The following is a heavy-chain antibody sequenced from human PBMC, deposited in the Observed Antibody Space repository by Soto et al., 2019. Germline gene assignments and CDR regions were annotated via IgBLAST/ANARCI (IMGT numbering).Heavy chain of an antibody. J-gene: IGHJ4*02. CDR1: GFTLSSYD. V-gene: IGHV3-23*01. CDR2: ITAGGDTT. Sequence: GGSLRLSCAASGFTLSSYDMSWVRQAPGKGLEWLSRITAGGDTTYYADSVKGRFTISRDNSKNTLYVQMNSLRAEDTAVYYCAARSGLDYWGQGTLVTVSS. CDR3: AARSGLDY.